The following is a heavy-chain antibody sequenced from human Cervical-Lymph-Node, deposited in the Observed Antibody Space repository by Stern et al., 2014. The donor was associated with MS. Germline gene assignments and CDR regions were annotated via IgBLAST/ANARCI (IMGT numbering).Heavy chain of an antibody. V-gene: IGHV4-38-2*02. CDR1: GYSITNAYY. J-gene: IGHJ4*02. CDR3: ARVPRGEFADY. Sequence: QLQLQESGPGLVKPSETLSLTCSVSGYSITNAYYWGWSRQSPGQRLEWMGSIRHSGTTYYSHSLKSRVTISLHSAQNPLSLKLTSVTAADTAVYYCARVPRGEFADYWGQGTLVTVTS. CDR2: IRHSGTT. D-gene: IGHD3-16*01.